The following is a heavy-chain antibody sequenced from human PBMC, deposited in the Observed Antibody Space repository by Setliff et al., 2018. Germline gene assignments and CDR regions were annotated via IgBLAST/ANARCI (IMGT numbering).Heavy chain of an antibody. CDR1: GDSINSRRNY. J-gene: IGHJ6*03. V-gene: IGHV4-61*09. CDR3: ARMSGFQYIDV. D-gene: IGHD3-3*01. Sequence: SETLSLTCTVSGDSINSRRNYWGWFRQPAGKELEWIGQIYTSWSTNYNPSLKSRVTISPDTSKNQFSLSLTSVTAEDTAVYYCARMSGFQYIDVWDKGTTVTVSS. CDR2: IYTSWST.